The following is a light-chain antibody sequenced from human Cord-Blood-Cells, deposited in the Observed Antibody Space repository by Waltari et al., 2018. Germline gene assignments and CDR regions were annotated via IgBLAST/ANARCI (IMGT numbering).Light chain of an antibody. CDR2: GAS. Sequence: EIVMTQSPATLSVSPGERATLSCRAGQSVSSNLAWYQQKPGQDPRLLIYGASTRATGIPARFSGSGSGTEFTLTISSLQSEDFAVYYCQQYNNWQVTFGQGTRLEIK. CDR1: QSVSSN. V-gene: IGKV3-15*01. J-gene: IGKJ5*01. CDR3: QQYNNWQVT.